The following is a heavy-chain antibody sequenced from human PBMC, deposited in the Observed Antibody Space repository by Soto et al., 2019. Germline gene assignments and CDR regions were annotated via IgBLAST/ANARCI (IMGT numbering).Heavy chain of an antibody. J-gene: IGHJ3*02. D-gene: IGHD4-4*01. CDR2: ISAYTGKT. V-gene: IGHV1-18*01. CDR3: ARGCDSNCYTASDI. CDR1: GYTFTSYG. Sequence: QVQLVQSGGEVKKPGASVKVSCKASGYTFTSYGISWVRQAPGQGLEWMGWISAYTGKTKDAQKFEGRVTMTTDASTSRAYMEGMSMRSDDTDVYYCARGCDSNCYTASDIWGQGTMVIVSS.